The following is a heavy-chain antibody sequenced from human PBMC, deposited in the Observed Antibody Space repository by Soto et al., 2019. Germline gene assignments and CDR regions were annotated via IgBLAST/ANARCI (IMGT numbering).Heavy chain of an antibody. CDR2: ISYDGSNQ. CDR1: GFTFSSYG. V-gene: IGHV3-30*18. J-gene: IGHJ6*02. Sequence: QVQLVKSGGGVVQPGKSLRLSCAASGFTFSSYGMHWVRQAPGMRLEWVAIISYDGSNQYYADSMKGRFTISRDNSKNTLYLQMNSLRAEDTAVYYCAKRRQLGAYYYYGMDVWGQGTTVTVSS. CDR3: AKRRQLGAYYYYGMDV. D-gene: IGHD3-10*01.